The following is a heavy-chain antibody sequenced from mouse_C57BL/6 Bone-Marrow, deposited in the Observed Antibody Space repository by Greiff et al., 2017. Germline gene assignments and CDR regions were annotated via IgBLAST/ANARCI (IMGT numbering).Heavy chain of an antibody. Sequence: EVQLQQSGAELVRPGASVKLSCTASGFNIKDYYMHWVKQRPEQGLEWIGRIGPEDGDTEYAPKFQGKATMTADKSSNTAYLQLSSLTSEDTAVYYCTRSYYFDYWGQGTTLTVSS. CDR2: IGPEDGDT. J-gene: IGHJ2*01. V-gene: IGHV14-1*01. CDR1: GFNIKDYY. CDR3: TRSYYFDY.